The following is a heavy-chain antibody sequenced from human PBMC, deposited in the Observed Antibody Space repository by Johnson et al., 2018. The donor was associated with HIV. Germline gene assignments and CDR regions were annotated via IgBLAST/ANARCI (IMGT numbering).Heavy chain of an antibody. J-gene: IGHJ3*01. CDR3: AKEQPARAFDL. V-gene: IGHV3-30*04. D-gene: IGHD1/OR15-1a*01. CDR2: ISYDGSNK. Sequence: QVQLVESGGGVVQPGRSLRLSCAVSGFTFSSYAMHWVRQAPGKGLEWVTVISYDGSNKYYADSVKGRFTISRDNSKNTLYLQMNSLRAEDTAVYYCAKEQPARAFDLWGQGTMVTVSS. CDR1: GFTFSSYA.